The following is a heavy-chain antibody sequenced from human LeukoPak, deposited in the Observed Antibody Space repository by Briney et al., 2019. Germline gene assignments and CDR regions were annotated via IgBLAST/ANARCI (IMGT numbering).Heavy chain of an antibody. CDR2: IFYAGST. J-gene: IGHJ5*02. CDR1: GDSISSETYH. D-gene: IGHD3-10*01. CDR3: ARSGWPMGGFDP. V-gene: IGHV4-39*01. Sequence: SETLSLTCTVSGDSISSETYHWGWIRQPPGKGLQWIGSIFYAGSTYYNPSLRSRVSISVDTSKDQFSLKLFPVTAADTAVYYCARSGWPMGGFDPWGQGTLVTVSS.